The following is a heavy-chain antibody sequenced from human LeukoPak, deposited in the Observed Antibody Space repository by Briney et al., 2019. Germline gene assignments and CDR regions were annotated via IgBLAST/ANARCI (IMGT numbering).Heavy chain of an antibody. CDR2: IYTSGST. CDR3: ARVRNYGSGIQGWFDP. V-gene: IGHV4-4*07. CDR1: GGSISGYF. D-gene: IGHD3-10*01. J-gene: IGHJ5*02. Sequence: SETLSLTCTVSGGSISGYFWNWIRQPAGKGLEWIGRIYTSGSTNYNPSLKSRVTMSVDTSKNQFSLKLSSVTAADTAVYYCARVRNYGSGIQGWFDPWGQGTLVTVSS.